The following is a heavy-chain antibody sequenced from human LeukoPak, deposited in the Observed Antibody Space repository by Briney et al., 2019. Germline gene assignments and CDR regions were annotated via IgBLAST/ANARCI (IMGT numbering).Heavy chain of an antibody. CDR3: ARDLVGATYYFDY. J-gene: IGHJ4*02. CDR1: GFTFSSYA. V-gene: IGHV3-30-3*01. Sequence: PGGSLRLSCAASGFTFSSYAMHWVRQAPGKGLEWVAVISYDGSNKYYADSVKGRFTISRDNSKNTLYLQMNSLRAEDTAVYYCARDLVGATYYFDYRGQGTLVTVSS. CDR2: ISYDGSNK. D-gene: IGHD1-26*01.